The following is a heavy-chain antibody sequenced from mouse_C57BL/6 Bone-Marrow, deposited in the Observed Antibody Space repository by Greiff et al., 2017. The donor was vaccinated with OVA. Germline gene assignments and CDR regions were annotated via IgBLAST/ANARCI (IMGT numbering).Heavy chain of an antibody. D-gene: IGHD2-4*01. CDR2: ISGGSSTI. V-gene: IGHV5-9*04. CDR3: ARDDSDY. Sequence: EVNVVESRGGLVKPGGSLKLSCAASGFTFSSYTMSWVRQTPEKRLEWVATISGGSSTIYYADTVKGRFTISRDNAKNTLFLQMTSLRSEDTAMYYCARDDSDYWGQGTTLTVSS. CDR1: GFTFSSYT. J-gene: IGHJ2*01.